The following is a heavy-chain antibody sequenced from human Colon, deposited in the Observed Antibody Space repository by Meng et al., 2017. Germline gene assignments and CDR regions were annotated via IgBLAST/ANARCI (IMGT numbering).Heavy chain of an antibody. CDR1: GYSFNTYW. Sequence: GESLKISCQGSGYSFNTYWIGWVRQMPGRGLEWMGIINPGDSSTMYSPSFQGQVTISADKSITTVYLQWSSLKASDTAMYYCGGRARDNAYYEYSGFAWGQGTLVTVSS. CDR3: GGRARDNAYYEYSGFA. J-gene: IGHJ5*02. D-gene: IGHD3-22*01. V-gene: IGHV5-51*01. CDR2: INPGDSST.